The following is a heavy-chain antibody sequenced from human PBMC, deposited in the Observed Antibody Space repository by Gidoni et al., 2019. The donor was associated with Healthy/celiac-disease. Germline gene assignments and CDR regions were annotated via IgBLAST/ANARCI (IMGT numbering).Heavy chain of an antibody. D-gene: IGHD3-22*01. V-gene: IGHV1-69*01. CDR1: GGTFSSYA. CDR3: ARDGAAMIVVAPAARAFDI. Sequence: QVQLVQSGAEVKKPGSSVKVSCKASGGTFSSYAISWVRQAPGQGLEWMGGIIPIFGTANYAQKFQGRVTITADESTSTAYMELSSLRSEDTAVYYCARDGAAMIVVAPAARAFDIWGQGTMVTVSS. CDR2: IIPIFGTA. J-gene: IGHJ3*02.